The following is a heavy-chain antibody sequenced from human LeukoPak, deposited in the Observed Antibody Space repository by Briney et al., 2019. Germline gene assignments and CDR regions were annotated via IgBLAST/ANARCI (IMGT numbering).Heavy chain of an antibody. V-gene: IGHV5-10-1*01. J-gene: IGHJ3*02. D-gene: IGHD3-22*01. CDR1: GXSFTSYC. CDR2: IDPSDSYT. CDR3: ARRRYYDSSGYYYVSPDAFDI. Sequence: KPGESLRISFKGSGXSFTSYCISWVRQLPGKGLEWMGRIDPSDSYTNYSPSFQGHVTISADKSISTAYLQWSSLKASDTAMYYCARRRYYDSSGYYYVSPDAFDIWGQGTMVTVSS.